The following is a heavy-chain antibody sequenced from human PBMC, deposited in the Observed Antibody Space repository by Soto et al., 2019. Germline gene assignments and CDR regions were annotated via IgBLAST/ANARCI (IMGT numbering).Heavy chain of an antibody. D-gene: IGHD6-13*01. CDR2: ISGSGGST. V-gene: IGHV3-23*01. CDR1: GFTFSSYA. J-gene: IGHJ4*02. Sequence: GGSLRLSCAASGFTFSSYAMSWVRQAPGKGLEWVSAISGSGGSTYYADSVKGRFTISRDNSKNKLYLQMNSLRAEDTAEYYCAKDRKAAAAGSFDYWGQGTLVTVSS. CDR3: AKDRKAAAAGSFDY.